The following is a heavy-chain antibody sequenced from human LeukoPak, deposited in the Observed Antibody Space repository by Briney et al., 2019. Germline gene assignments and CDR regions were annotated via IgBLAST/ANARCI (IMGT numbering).Heavy chain of an antibody. J-gene: IGHJ6*02. CDR3: AKDGEWVVPVAHIGGPYYYYGMDV. CDR1: GYTFTSYG. V-gene: IGHV1-18*01. D-gene: IGHD2-2*01. CDR2: ISAYNGNT. Sequence: ASVKVSCKASGYTFTSYGISWVRQAPGQGLEWMGWISAYNGNTNYAQKLQGRVTMTTDTSTSTAYMELRSLRSDDTAVYYCAKDGEWVVPVAHIGGPYYYYGMDVWGQGTTVTVSS.